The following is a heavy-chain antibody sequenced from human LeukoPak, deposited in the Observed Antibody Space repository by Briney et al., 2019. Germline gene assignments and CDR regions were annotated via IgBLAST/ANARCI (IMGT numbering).Heavy chain of an antibody. CDR2: IYTSGST. CDR1: GGSISSGSYH. CDR3: ASSSSYYDSSGYLVDY. V-gene: IGHV4-61*02. D-gene: IGHD3-22*01. J-gene: IGHJ4*02. Sequence: PSQTLSLTCTVSGGSISSGSYHWSWIRQPAGKGLEWIGRIYTSGSTNYNPSLKSRVTISVDTSKNQFSLKLSSVTAADTAVYYCASSSSYYDSSGYLVDYWGQGTLVTVSS.